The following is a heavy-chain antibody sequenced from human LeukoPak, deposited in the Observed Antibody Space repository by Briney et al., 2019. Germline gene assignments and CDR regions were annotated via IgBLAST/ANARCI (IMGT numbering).Heavy chain of an antibody. CDR1: GFTFSTAW. CDR3: ATANTYYDYVWGRARYIY. V-gene: IGHV3-15*01. Sequence: PGGSLRLSCAGSGFTFSTAWLTWVRQTPGKGLGWVGHIKSRNDGGTTDYAAPVTGRFTISRDDSKNTVYLQMNSLKTEDTAVYYCATANTYYDYVWGRARYIYWGQGTLVTVSS. J-gene: IGHJ4*02. D-gene: IGHD3-16*02. CDR2: IKSRNDGGTT.